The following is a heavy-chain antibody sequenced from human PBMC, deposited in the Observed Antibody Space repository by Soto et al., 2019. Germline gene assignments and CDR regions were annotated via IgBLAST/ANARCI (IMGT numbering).Heavy chain of an antibody. CDR1: GFTFSDYW. Sequence: EVQLVESGGGLVQPGGSLRLSCAASGFTFSDYWMSWVRQAPGKGLEWVANIKKDESEKYYVDSVKGRFTISRYNAKNSLKLQMNSLRAEDAAVYYGARWSAAPDSWGQGTLVTVSS. D-gene: IGHD6-13*01. J-gene: IGHJ4*02. V-gene: IGHV3-7*03. CDR2: IKKDESEK. CDR3: ARWSAAPDS.